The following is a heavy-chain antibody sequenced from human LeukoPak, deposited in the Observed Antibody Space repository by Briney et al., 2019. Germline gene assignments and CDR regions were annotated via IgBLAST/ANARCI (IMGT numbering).Heavy chain of an antibody. CDR3: ATEGGNYLTKLEY. Sequence: GGSLRLSCAASGFIVSSNYTSWVRRAPGKGLEWVAVIWYDGSNKYYADSVKGRFTISRDQSKNTLYLQMNSLRAEGTALYYCATEGGNYLTKLEYWGQGTPVTVSS. CDR1: GFIVSSNY. D-gene: IGHD1-26*01. CDR2: IWYDGSNK. J-gene: IGHJ4*02. V-gene: IGHV3-33*08.